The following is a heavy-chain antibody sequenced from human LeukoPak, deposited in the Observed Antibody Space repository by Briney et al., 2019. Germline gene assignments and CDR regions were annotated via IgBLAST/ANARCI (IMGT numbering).Heavy chain of an antibody. Sequence: SGGSLRLSCAASGFAFSSSWMSWVRQAPGKGLEWVANIKQDGSGTYYVDSLKGRFTVSRDNAKNSVYLQMNNLRAEDTAVYYCARRAPGYCITTSCPDTYYYYYYMDVWGKGTTVTVSS. CDR1: GFAFSSSW. J-gene: IGHJ6*03. CDR3: ARRAPGYCITTSCPDTYYYYYYMDV. V-gene: IGHV3-7*01. CDR2: IKQDGSGT. D-gene: IGHD2-2*01.